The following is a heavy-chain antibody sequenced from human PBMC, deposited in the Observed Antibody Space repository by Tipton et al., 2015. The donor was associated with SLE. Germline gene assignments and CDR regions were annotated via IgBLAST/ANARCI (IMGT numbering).Heavy chain of an antibody. Sequence: SLRLSCVVSGGSIANNNWWSWVRQRQPPGKGLEWIGDIYHSGHTNYNPSLKSRVTISVDKSKNQFSLQVTSVTAADTAVYYCAKVINDWNYEWGPRTLVAVSS. CDR1: GGSIANNNW. V-gene: IGHV4-4*02. CDR3: AKVINDWNYE. J-gene: IGHJ1*01. D-gene: IGHD1-7*01. CDR2: IYHSGHT.